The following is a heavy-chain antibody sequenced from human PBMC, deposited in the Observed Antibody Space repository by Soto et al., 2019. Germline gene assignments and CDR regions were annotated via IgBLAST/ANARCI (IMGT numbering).Heavy chain of an antibody. V-gene: IGHV1-2*02. CDR1: GYTFTGHY. CDR2: IGPGSGAT. J-gene: IGHJ5*02. CDR3: GRGRSGQIVIFS. D-gene: IGHD1-26*01. Sequence: GASVKVSCKTSGYTFTGHYIHWVRQAPQQGPEWMGEIGPGSGATRYAQKFRGRVTMTMDTSITTVYMELKNLSPDDTAVYYCGRGRSGQIVIFSWGQGTPVTVSS.